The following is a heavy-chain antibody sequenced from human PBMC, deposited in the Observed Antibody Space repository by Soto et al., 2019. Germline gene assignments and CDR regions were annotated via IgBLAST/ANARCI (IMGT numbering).Heavy chain of an antibody. CDR1: GFTFSSYG. Sequence: GGSLRLSCAASGFTFSSYGMHWVRQAPGKGLEWVAVIWYDGSNKYYADSVKGRFTISRDNSKNTLYLQVNSLRAEDTAVYYCARESDTYYYDSSGNFDYWGQGTLVTVSS. V-gene: IGHV3-33*01. CDR3: ARESDTYYYDSSGNFDY. J-gene: IGHJ4*02. CDR2: IWYDGSNK. D-gene: IGHD3-22*01.